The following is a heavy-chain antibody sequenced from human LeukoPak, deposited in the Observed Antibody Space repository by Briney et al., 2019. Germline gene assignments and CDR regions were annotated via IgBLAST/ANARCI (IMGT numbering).Heavy chain of an antibody. CDR2: IIPIFGTA. CDR1: GGTFSSYA. D-gene: IGHD1-26*01. CDR3: ARGIVGATTYYYYGMDV. J-gene: IGHJ6*02. Sequence: SVKVSCKASGGTFSSYAISWVRQAPGQGLEWMGGIIPIFGTANYAQKFQGRVTITADESTSTAYMELSSLRSEDTAVYYCARGIVGATTYYYYGMDVWGQGTTVTVSS. V-gene: IGHV1-69*13.